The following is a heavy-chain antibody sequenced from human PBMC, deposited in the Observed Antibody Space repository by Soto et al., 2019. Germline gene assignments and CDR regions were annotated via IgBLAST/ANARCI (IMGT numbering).Heavy chain of an antibody. V-gene: IGHV3-33*01. CDR1: GFTFSSYG. CDR3: ARGRPRPISTIPTLDH. Sequence: QVQLVESGGGVVQPGRSLRLSCTASGFTFSSYGMHWVRQAPGKGLEWVAITWSDESRKYYADSVKGRFIISRDNSKNTLFLQKDSLRAEDAAIYYCARGRPRPISTIPTLDHWGQGTLVTVSS. D-gene: IGHD2-21*01. CDR2: TWSDESRK. J-gene: IGHJ4*02.